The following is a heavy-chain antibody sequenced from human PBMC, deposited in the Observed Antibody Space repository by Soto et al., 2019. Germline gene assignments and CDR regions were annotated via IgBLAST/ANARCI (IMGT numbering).Heavy chain of an antibody. CDR3: AKELAAGNGSVDY. CDR2: ISYDGSNK. D-gene: IGHD2-8*01. CDR1: GFTFSSYG. J-gene: IGHJ4*02. Sequence: GGSLRLSCAASGFTFSSYGMHWVRQAPGKGLEWVAVISYDGSNKYYADSVKGRFTISRDNSKNTLYLQMNSLRAEDTAVYYCAKELAAGNGSVDYWGQGTLVTVSS. V-gene: IGHV3-30*18.